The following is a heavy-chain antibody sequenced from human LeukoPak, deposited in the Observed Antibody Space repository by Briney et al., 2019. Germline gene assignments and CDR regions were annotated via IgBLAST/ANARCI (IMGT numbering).Heavy chain of an antibody. J-gene: IGHJ5*01. D-gene: IGHD3-10*01. CDR3: IRVDEGSYCCDS. Sequence: GALRLTCAASRFTFRGSAVHWVRQASGRGLEWDHFIRSNATTTYAPSVKGRFTVSRDDLKSTAYLEMNNLRIEDTAVYYCIRVDEGSYCCDSWGQGARVTVSS. CDR2: IRSNATT. CDR1: RFTFRGSA. V-gene: IGHV3-73*01.